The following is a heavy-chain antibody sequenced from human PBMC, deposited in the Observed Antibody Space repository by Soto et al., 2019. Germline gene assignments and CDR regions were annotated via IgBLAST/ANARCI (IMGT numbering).Heavy chain of an antibody. CDR3: ARDENNSDSYRTGGV. CDR1: GGTFSSYA. V-gene: IGHV1-69*13. Sequence: SVKVSCKASGGTFSSYAISWLRHAIGPVHECIGGIIPIFGKANYAQKLHGRDAITADDSVNAAYIELSSWRSAYTALYYGARDENNSDSYRTGGVWGQGTTVSVSS. D-gene: IGHD1-26*01. J-gene: IGHJ6*02. CDR2: IIPIFGKA.